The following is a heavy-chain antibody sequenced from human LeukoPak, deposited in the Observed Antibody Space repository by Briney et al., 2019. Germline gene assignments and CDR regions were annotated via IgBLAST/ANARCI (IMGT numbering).Heavy chain of an antibody. V-gene: IGHV4-59*08. J-gene: IGHJ4*02. CDR3: ASRRGSYTNYFDY. CDR1: GGSISSYY. CDR2: IYYSGST. Sequence: PSETLSLTCAVSGGSISSYYWSWIRQPPGKGLEWIGYIYYSGSTNYNPSLKSRVTISVDTSKNQFSLKLSSVTAADTAVYYCASRRGSYTNYFDYWGQGTLVTVSS. D-gene: IGHD1-26*01.